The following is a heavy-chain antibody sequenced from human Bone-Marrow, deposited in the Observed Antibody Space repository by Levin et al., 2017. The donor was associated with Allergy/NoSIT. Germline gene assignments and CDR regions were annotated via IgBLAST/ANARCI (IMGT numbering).Heavy chain of an antibody. CDR3: ARLLSDYYDSRPNWFDS. J-gene: IGHJ5*01. Sequence: PSETLSLTCTVSGDSISSGEYYWAWIRQPPGKGLEWIGHIGDSGKTYYSPPLRSRLTILQGTSRNQFSLRLTSVTAADTAVYFCARLLSDYYDSRPNWFDSWGQGTLVIVSS. V-gene: IGHV4-30-4*01. CDR1: GDSISSGEYY. D-gene: IGHD3-22*01. CDR2: IGDSGKT.